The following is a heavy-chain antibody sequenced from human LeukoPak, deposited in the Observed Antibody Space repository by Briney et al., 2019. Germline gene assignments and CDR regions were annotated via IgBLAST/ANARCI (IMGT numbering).Heavy chain of an antibody. Sequence: PGGSLRLSCVDSGFMFRSYAMSWVRQAPGKGLEWVSAISGSGGSTYYEDSVKGRFTISRDNSKNTLFLLMNSLRVEDSVVYYCATNAGSYYGSGSYHSFWGQGTLVTVSS. CDR3: ATNAGSYYGSGSYHSF. CDR1: GFMFRSYA. D-gene: IGHD3-10*01. V-gene: IGHV3-23*01. J-gene: IGHJ4*02. CDR2: ISGSGGST.